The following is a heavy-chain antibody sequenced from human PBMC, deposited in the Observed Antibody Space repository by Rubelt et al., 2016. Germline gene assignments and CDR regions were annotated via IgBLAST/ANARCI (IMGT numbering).Heavy chain of an antibody. D-gene: IGHD5-12*01. CDR1: GGSISSYY. J-gene: IGHJ3*02. CDR3: ARVVSGVSREVDI. CDR2: FYYSGST. V-gene: IGHV4-59*01. Sequence: QVQLQESGPGLLKPSETLSLTRTVSGGSISSYYWSWIRQPPGKGLEWLGYFYYSGSTNYNPSLKMWVTISVETAKNQFSLKLSAVTAADTAVYYCARVVSGVSREVDIWGQGTMVTVSS.